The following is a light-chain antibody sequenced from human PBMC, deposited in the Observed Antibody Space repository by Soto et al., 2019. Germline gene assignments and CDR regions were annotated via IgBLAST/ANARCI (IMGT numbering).Light chain of an antibody. J-gene: IGKJ3*01. V-gene: IGKV3-20*01. Sequence: EIVLTQSPGTLSVSPGERVTLSCRASQSISSSYLAWYQQRPGQAPRLLIFGASYRATGIPDRFSGSGSGTDFTLTISILEPEDFAVYYSQQYNSAPPEFTFGPGTKVDSK. CDR3: QQYNSAPPEFT. CDR1: QSISSSY. CDR2: GAS.